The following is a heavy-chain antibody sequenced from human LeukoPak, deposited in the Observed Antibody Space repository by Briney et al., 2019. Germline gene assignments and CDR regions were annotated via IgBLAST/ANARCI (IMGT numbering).Heavy chain of an antibody. CDR1: GGSISTYY. Sequence: SETLSLTCTVSGGSISTYYWSWIRQPPGKGLEWIGYIYYSGSTNYNPSLKSRVTISVDTSKNQFSLKLSSVTAADTVVYYCARHASYYYGKDVWGQGPRSPSP. CDR2: IYYSGST. J-gene: IGHJ6*02. CDR3: ARHASYYYGKDV. V-gene: IGHV4-59*08.